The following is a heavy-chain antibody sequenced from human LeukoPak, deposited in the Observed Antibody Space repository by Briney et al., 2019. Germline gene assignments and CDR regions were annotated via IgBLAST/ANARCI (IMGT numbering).Heavy chain of an antibody. CDR3: ARVWLQLANYFDY. V-gene: IGHV3-21*01. CDR1: GFTFSSYS. Sequence: GGSLRLSCAASGFTFSSYSMNWVRQAPGKGLEWVSSISSSSSYIYYADSVKGRFTISRDNAKNSLYLQMNSLRAEDTAVYYCARVWLQLANYFDYWGQGTLVTVSS. J-gene: IGHJ4*02. CDR2: ISSSSSYI. D-gene: IGHD5-24*01.